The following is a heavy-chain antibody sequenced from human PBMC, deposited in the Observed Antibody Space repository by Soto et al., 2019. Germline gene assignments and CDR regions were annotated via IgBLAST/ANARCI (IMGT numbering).Heavy chain of an antibody. V-gene: IGHV4-28*01. CDR2: IYYSGST. D-gene: IGHD1-7*01. J-gene: IGHJ4*02. CDR1: GYSISSSNW. Sequence: QVQLQESGPGLVKPSDTLSLTCAVSGYSISSSNWWGWIRQPPGKGLEWIGYIYYSGSTYYNPSLKSRVTMSVDTSKNQFSLKLSSVTAVDTAVYYCARTSRIRPLYNWNYMPFDYWGQGTLVTVSS. CDR3: ARTSRIRPLYNWNYMPFDY.